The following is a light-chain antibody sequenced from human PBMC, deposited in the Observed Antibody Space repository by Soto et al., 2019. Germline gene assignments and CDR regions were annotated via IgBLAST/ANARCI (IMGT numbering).Light chain of an antibody. Sequence: EIVLTQSPGILSLSPGERATLSCRASQSVSSSYLAWYQQKPGQAPRLLIYGASNRATGIPDRFSARGSKTDFTLTISRLEPEDCAVYYCQQYGSSPPYTFGQGTKLEIK. CDR3: QQYGSSPPYT. V-gene: IGKV3-20*01. CDR2: GAS. J-gene: IGKJ2*01. CDR1: QSVSSSY.